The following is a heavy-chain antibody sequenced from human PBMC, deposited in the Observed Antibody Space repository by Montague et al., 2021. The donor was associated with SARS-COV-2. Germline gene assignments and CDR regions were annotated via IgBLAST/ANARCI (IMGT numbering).Heavy chain of an antibody. CDR3: ARGMIRGVTTPFDY. CDR2: IYYSGTT. Sequence: SETLSLTCSVYSGSIISSDYYWGWIRQPPGKELEWIGNIYYSGTTYYNPSLQSRVTISVDTSKNHLSLRLSSVTAADTAVYFCARGMIRGVTTPFDYWGQGSQVTVSS. D-gene: IGHD3-10*01. J-gene: IGHJ4*02. CDR1: SGSIISSDYY. V-gene: IGHV4-39*02.